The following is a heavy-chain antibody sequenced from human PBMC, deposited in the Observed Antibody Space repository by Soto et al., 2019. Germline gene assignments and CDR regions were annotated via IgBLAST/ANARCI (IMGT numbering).Heavy chain of an antibody. Sequence: SETLSLTCTVSGGSVSSSSYYWGWVRQPPGKGLEWIGSVYYSGSTYYNPSLESRVTISVDKSKNQFSLKLMSLSAADTAVYYCASPAHWYGYFDYWGQGTLVTVSS. CDR3: ASPAHWYGYFDY. J-gene: IGHJ4*02. D-gene: IGHD2-8*02. CDR2: VYYSGST. CDR1: GGSVSSSSYY. V-gene: IGHV4-39*01.